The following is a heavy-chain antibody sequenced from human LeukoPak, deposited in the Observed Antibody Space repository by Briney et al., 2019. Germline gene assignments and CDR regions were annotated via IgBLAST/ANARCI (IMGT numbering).Heavy chain of an antibody. CDR2: IIPIFGTA. CDR1: GGTFSSYA. CDR3: ARDPRAPYYYYMDV. V-gene: IGHV1-69*06. Sequence: SVKVSCKASGGTFSSYAISWVRQAPGQGLEWMGGIIPIFGTANYAQKFQGRVTITADKSTSTAYMELSSLRSEDTAVYYCARDPRAPYYYYMDVWGKGTTVTVSS. J-gene: IGHJ6*03.